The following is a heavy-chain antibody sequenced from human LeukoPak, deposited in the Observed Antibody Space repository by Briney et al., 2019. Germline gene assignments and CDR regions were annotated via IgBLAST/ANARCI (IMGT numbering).Heavy chain of an antibody. J-gene: IGHJ6*02. V-gene: IGHV1-69*04. Sequence: SVKVSCKASGGTFSSYAISWVRQAHGQGLEWMGRIIPILGIANYAQKFQGRVTITADKSTSTAYMELSSLRSEDTAVYYCARASVGYSSYYYGMDVWGQGTTVTVSS. CDR2: IIPILGIA. D-gene: IGHD5-18*01. CDR1: GGTFSSYA. CDR3: ARASVGYSSYYYGMDV.